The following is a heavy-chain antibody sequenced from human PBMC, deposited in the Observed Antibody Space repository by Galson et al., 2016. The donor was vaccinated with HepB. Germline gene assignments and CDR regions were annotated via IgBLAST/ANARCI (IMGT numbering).Heavy chain of an antibody. V-gene: IGHV3-23*01. CDR2: ISGLDDNR. CDR1: GFTFGAYA. Sequence: SLRLSCAASGFTFGAYAVGWVRQAPGKGLEWVSTISGLDDNRYYAGAVKGRFSISRDDSKSTLSLQMNSLRPDDTAIYFCARPFYPSASYDRFDFWGQGSLVTVSS. J-gene: IGHJ4*02. CDR3: ARPFYPSASYDRFDF. D-gene: IGHD3-10*01.